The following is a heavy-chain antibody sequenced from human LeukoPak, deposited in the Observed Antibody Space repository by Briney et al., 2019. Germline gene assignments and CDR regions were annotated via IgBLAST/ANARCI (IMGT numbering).Heavy chain of an antibody. CDR3: ARTGLQSKGYFDI. J-gene: IGHJ4*02. D-gene: IGHD5-24*01. V-gene: IGHV3-53*04. CDR1: GFSVSSNY. Sequence: GGSLRLSCAASGFSVSSNYMSWVRQAPGKGLEWVSVIYSGGYTYYADSVKGRFTISRHDSKKTVYLQMNSLKPEDTAVYYCARTGLQSKGYFDIWGQGTLVTVSS. CDR2: IYSGGYT.